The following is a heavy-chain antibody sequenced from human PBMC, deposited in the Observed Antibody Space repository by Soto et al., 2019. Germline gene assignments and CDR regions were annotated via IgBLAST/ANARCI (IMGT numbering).Heavy chain of an antibody. J-gene: IGHJ4*02. CDR2: ISSSGSTI. CDR3: ARAAHYGDYSGDY. CDR1: GFTFSSYE. Sequence: PGGSLRLSCAASGFTFSSYEMNWVRQAPGKGLEWVSYISSSGSTIYYADSVKGRFTISRDNAKNSLYLQMNSLRAEDTAVYYCARAAHYGDYSGDYWGQGTLVTVSS. V-gene: IGHV3-48*03. D-gene: IGHD4-17*01.